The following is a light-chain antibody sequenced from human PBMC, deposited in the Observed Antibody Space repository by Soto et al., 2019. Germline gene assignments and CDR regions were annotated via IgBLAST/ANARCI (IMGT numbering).Light chain of an antibody. CDR2: EVS. CDR3: TSLTKSSTFV. CDR1: SSDVGGYNY. Sequence: QAVVTQPASVSGSPGQSITISCTGTSSDVGGYNYVSWYQQHPGKAPKLMIYEVSNRPSGVSNRFSGSKSGNTASLTISGLQAEDEADYYCTSLTKSSTFVFGTGTKVTVL. J-gene: IGLJ1*01. V-gene: IGLV2-14*01.